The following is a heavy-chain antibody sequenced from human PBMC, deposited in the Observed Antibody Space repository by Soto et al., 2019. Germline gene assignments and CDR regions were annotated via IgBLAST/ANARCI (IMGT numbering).Heavy chain of an antibody. V-gene: IGHV4-59*06. J-gene: IGHJ3*02. CDR3: ARDGRDYDSSGYYGARFDI. Sequence: SETLSLTCTVSGGPISSYYWSWIRQHPGKGLEWIGYIYYSGSTYYNPSLKSRVTISVDTSKNQFSLKLSSVTAADTAVYYCARDGRDYDSSGYYGARFDIWGQGTMVTVSS. CDR1: GGPISSYY. CDR2: IYYSGST. D-gene: IGHD3-22*01.